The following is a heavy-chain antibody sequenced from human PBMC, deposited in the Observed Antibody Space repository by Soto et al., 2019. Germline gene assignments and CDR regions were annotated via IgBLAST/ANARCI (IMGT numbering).Heavy chain of an antibody. J-gene: IGHJ6*02. Sequence: SETLSLTCSVSGYSVTSSDYYWAWIRQPPGKGLEWIGSMFYSGLTYYNPSLKSRVTLSVDTSKNQFSVRLNSVTAADTAVYYCAPLSVSLSGPYGIHVWGQGTTVTSP. V-gene: IGHV4-39*01. CDR2: MFYSGLT. D-gene: IGHD2-15*01. CDR3: APLSVSLSGPYGIHV. CDR1: GYSVTSSDYY.